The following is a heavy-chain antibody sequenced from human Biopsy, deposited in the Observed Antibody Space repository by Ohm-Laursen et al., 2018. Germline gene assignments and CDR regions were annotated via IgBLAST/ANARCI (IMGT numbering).Heavy chain of an antibody. CDR2: IFYDGSNT. V-gene: IGHV3-30*18. CDR1: GFSFSSYG. J-gene: IGHJ6*02. Sequence: SLRLSCAASGFSFSSYGMQWVRQAPGKGLEWVAFIFYDGSNTYYADSVKDRFTISRDNSRDTLYLQMSSLRAEDTAVYYCAKDRYNYTPIGGFSMDVWGQGTTVTVSS. D-gene: IGHD5-18*01. CDR3: AKDRYNYTPIGGFSMDV.